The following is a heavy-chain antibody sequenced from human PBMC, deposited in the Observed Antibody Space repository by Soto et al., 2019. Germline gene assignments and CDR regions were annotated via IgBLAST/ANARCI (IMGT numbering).Heavy chain of an antibody. Sequence: HPGGSLRLSCAASGFTFSSYAMSWVRQAPGKGLEWVSAISGSGGSTYYADSVKGRFTISRDNSKNTLYLQMNSLRAEDTAVYYCAKDPYYDFWSGYYYYYGMDVWGQGTTVTVSS. CDR1: GFTFSSYA. J-gene: IGHJ6*02. CDR3: AKDPYYDFWSGYYYYYGMDV. D-gene: IGHD3-3*01. CDR2: ISGSGGST. V-gene: IGHV3-23*01.